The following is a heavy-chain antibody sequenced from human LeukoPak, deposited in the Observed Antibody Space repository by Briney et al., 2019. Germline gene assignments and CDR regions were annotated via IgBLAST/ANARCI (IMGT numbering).Heavy chain of an antibody. D-gene: IGHD6-13*01. Sequence: GGSLRLSCAASGFTFSTYNMNWVRQAPGKGLEWVSSISSNSDYIYYADSLRGRFTISRDNAKNSLYLQMNSLRAEDTAVYYCARVPYSSWFYFDFWGRGTLVTVSS. J-gene: IGHJ4*02. V-gene: IGHV3-21*01. CDR1: GFTFSTYN. CDR2: ISSNSDYI. CDR3: ARVPYSSWFYFDF.